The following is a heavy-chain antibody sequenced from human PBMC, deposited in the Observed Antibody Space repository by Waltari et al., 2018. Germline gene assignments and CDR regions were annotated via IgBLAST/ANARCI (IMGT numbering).Heavy chain of an antibody. D-gene: IGHD1-26*01. V-gene: IGHV3-7*01. CDR3: ASLGDSGSYYGAVDI. CDR1: GFTFSSYW. J-gene: IGHJ3*02. Sequence: EVQLVESGGGLVQPGGSLRLSCAASGFTFSSYWMSWVRQAPGKGLEWVANIKQDGSEKYYVDSVKGRFTISRDNAKNSLYLQMNSLRAEDTAVYYCASLGDSGSYYGAVDIWGQGTMVTVSS. CDR2: IKQDGSEK.